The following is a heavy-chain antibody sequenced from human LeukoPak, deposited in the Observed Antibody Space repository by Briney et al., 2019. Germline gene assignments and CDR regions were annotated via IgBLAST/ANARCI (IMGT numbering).Heavy chain of an antibody. V-gene: IGHV1-2*02. CDR2: INPNSGGT. D-gene: IGHD3-22*01. J-gene: IGHJ5*02. Sequence: ASVKVSCKASGYTFTGYYMHWVRQAPGQGLEWMGWINPNSGGTNYAQKFQGRATMTRDTSISTAYMELSRLRSDDTAVYYCARDKDSSGYYNWFDPWGQGTLVTVPS. CDR3: ARDKDSSGYYNWFDP. CDR1: GYTFTGYY.